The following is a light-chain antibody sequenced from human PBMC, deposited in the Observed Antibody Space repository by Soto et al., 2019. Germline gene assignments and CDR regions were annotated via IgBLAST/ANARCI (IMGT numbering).Light chain of an antibody. CDR1: RRHLGGYNH. CDR3: SSYAGSNNGSYV. Sequence: QSVLPQPPSPSRSPAHSVTLPCTATRRHLGGYNHVSSYQQHPGKAPKLMVYEVSKRPSGVPDRFSGSKSGNTASLTVSGLQAEDEADYYCSSYAGSNNGSYVFGTGTKVTVL. CDR2: EVS. J-gene: IGLJ1*01. V-gene: IGLV2-8*01.